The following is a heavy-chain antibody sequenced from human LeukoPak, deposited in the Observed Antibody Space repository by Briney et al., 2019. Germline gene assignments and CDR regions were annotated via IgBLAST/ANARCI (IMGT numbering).Heavy chain of an antibody. CDR3: ARGVGENGFDY. V-gene: IGHV3-74*01. CDR1: GFTFSSFW. CDR2: INADGSST. D-gene: IGHD4-17*01. J-gene: IGHJ4*02. Sequence: GGSLRLSCAASGFTFSSFWMHWVRQAPGKGLQWVSRINADGSSTGHADSVKGRLTISRDNAKNSLYLQMNSLRAEDTAVYYCARGVGENGFDYWGQGTLVTVSS.